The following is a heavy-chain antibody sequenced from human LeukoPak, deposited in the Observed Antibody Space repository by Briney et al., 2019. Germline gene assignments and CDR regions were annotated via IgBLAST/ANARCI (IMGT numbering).Heavy chain of an antibody. V-gene: IGHV3-21*01. D-gene: IGHD1-20*01. CDR3: ARSHGTLTGTGFDY. Sequence: GVSVTLLCAASGFTLSSYTMNWARQSPGEGRECVSSISSSSRSIFYTDSVRGRFTTSRHNAKSSLCLQMNSLRGEDTAVSYCARSHGTLTGTGFDYWGQGTLVTVSS. J-gene: IGHJ4*02. CDR2: ISSSSRSI. CDR1: GFTLSSYT.